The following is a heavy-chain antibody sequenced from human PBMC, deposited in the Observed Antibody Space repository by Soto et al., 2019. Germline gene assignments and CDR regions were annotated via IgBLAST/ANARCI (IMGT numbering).Heavy chain of an antibody. Sequence: EVQLVESGGGLVKPGGSLRLSCAASGFTFSSYSMNWVRQAPGKGLEWVSSISSSSSYIYYADSVKGRFTISRDNAKNSLYLQMNSLRAEDTAVYYCARELRIAAAGTLGDMDVWGQGTTVTVSS. D-gene: IGHD6-13*01. CDR2: ISSSSSYI. CDR1: GFTFSSYS. V-gene: IGHV3-21*01. J-gene: IGHJ6*02. CDR3: ARELRIAAAGTLGDMDV.